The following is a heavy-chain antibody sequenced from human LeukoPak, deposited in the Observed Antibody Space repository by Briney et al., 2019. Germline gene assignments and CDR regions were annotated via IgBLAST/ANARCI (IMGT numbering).Heavy chain of an antibody. Sequence: SETLSLTCVVYGGSFNVYYWSWIRQPPGKGLEWIGEINHSGRTDYNPSLKSRVSISVDTSTNQFSLKLSSLTAADTAVYYCARGPYTSGWYLGGMDVWGQGTTVTVSS. CDR3: ARGPYTSGWYLGGMDV. CDR2: INHSGRT. V-gene: IGHV4-34*01. D-gene: IGHD6-19*01. J-gene: IGHJ6*02. CDR1: GGSFNVYY.